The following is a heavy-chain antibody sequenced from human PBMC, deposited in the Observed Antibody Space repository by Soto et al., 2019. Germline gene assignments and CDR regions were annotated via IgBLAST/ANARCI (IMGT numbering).Heavy chain of an antibody. D-gene: IGHD2-2*01. CDR2: INAGNGNT. V-gene: IGHV1-3*01. CDR3: ARGGALGYCSSTSCYYFDY. J-gene: IGHJ4*02. Sequence: ASVKVSCKASGYTFTSYAMHWVRQAPGQRLEWMGWINAGNGNTKYSQKFQGRVTITRDTSASTAYMELSSLRSEDTAVYYCARGGALGYCSSTSCYYFDYWGQGTLVTVSS. CDR1: GYTFTSYA.